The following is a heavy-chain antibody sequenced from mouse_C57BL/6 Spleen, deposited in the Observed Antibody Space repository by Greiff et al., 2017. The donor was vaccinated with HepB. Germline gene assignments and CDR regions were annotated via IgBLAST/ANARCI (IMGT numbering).Heavy chain of an antibody. CDR2: IHPNSGST. J-gene: IGHJ4*01. D-gene: IGHD1-1*01. Sequence: VQLQQPGAELVKPGASVKLSCKASGYTFTSYWMHWVKQRPGQGLEWIGMIHPNSGSTNYNEKFKSKATLTVDKSSSTAYMQLSSLTSEDSAVYYCAREGYTTVVAGDYWGQGTSVTVSS. CDR3: AREGYTTVVAGDY. V-gene: IGHV1-64*01. CDR1: GYTFTSYW.